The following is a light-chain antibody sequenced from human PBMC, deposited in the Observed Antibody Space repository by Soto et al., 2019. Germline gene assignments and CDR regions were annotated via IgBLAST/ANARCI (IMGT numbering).Light chain of an antibody. Sequence: DIQMTQSPSSLSASVGDRVTITCRASQSISSYLNWYQQKPGKAPKVLIYAASRLQSGVPSRFSGSGSGTDFTLTISRLQPEDFATYYCQQSYTTPFTFGPVTKVDIK. V-gene: IGKV1-39*01. CDR3: QQSYTTPFT. J-gene: IGKJ3*01. CDR2: AAS. CDR1: QSISSY.